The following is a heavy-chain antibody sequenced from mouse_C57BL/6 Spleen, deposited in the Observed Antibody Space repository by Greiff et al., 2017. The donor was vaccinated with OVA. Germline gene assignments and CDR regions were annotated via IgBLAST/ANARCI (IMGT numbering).Heavy chain of an antibody. J-gene: IGHJ1*03. D-gene: IGHD2-1*01. Sequence: EVQLQQSGPELVKPGASVKISCKASGYTFTDYYMNWVKQSHGKSLEWIGDINPNNGGTSYNQKFKGKATLTVDKSSSTAYMELRSLTSEDSAVYYCAREGDGKWYFDVWGTGTTVTVSS. CDR2: INPNNGGT. V-gene: IGHV1-26*01. CDR3: AREGDGKWYFDV. CDR1: GYTFTDYY.